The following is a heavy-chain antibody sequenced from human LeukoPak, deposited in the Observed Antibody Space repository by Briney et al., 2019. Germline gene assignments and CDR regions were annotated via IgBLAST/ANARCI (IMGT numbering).Heavy chain of an antibody. Sequence: PGGSLRLSCAASGFTFSNYVMGWVRQDPGKGLQWVSIINGSGSFTSYADSVKGRLTISRDNSKNTLYLQMNSLRAEDTAVYYCTITGTTFDIWGQGTMVTVSS. J-gene: IGHJ3*02. CDR1: GFTFSNYV. D-gene: IGHD1-20*01. CDR2: INGSGSFT. CDR3: TITGTTFDI. V-gene: IGHV3-23*05.